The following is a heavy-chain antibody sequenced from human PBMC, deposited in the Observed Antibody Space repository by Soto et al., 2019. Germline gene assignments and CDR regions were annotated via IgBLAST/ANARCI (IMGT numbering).Heavy chain of an antibody. Sequence: GGSLRLSCAASGFTFSSYWMSWVRQAPGKGLEWVANIKQDGSEKYYVDSVKGRFTISRDNAKNSLYLQMNSLRAEDTAVYYCARDLGYTISWFGGEWFDPWGQGTLVTVSS. CDR1: GFTFSSYW. V-gene: IGHV3-7*01. D-gene: IGHD3-3*01. J-gene: IGHJ5*02. CDR3: ARDLGYTISWFGGEWFDP. CDR2: IKQDGSEK.